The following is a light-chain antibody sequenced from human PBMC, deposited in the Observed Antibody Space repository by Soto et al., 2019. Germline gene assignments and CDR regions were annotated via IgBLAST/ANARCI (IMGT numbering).Light chain of an antibody. CDR3: ASWDDSLHGVT. CDR2: TNT. J-gene: IGLJ2*01. CDR1: SSNVGGNP. Sequence: QSVLTQPPSASGTPGQRVTISCSGSSSNVGGNPVNWYQHVPTTAPKLLIYTNTQRPSGVPDRFSGSKSGTSASLAISGLQSEDEADYYCASWDDSLHGVTFGGGTKLTVL. V-gene: IGLV1-44*01.